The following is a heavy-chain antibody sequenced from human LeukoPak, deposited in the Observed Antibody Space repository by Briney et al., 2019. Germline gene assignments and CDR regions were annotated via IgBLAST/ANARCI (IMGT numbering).Heavy chain of an antibody. CDR1: GYTFTSYG. CDR2: ISAYNGNT. V-gene: IGHV1-18*01. D-gene: IGHD3-10*01. J-gene: IGHJ6*02. CDR3: VRTYYYGSGSPAYYYGMDV. Sequence: GASVKVSCKASGYTFTSYGISWVRQAPGQGLEWMGWISAYNGNTNYAQKLQGRVTMTTDTSTSTAYMELRSLRSDDTAVYYCVRTYYYGSGSPAYYYGMDVWGQGTTVTVSS.